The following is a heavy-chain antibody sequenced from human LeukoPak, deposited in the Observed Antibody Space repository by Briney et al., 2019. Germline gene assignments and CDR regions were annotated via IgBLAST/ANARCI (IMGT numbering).Heavy chain of an antibody. J-gene: IGHJ4*02. CDR1: GFTFSSYG. D-gene: IGHD4-17*01. Sequence: GGSLRLSCAASGFTFSSYGMSWVRQAPGKGLEWVSAISGSGGSTYYADSVKGRFTISRDNSKNTLYLQMNSLRAEDTAVYYCARACGDYVKALGYWGQGTLVTVSS. V-gene: IGHV3-23*01. CDR2: ISGSGGST. CDR3: ARACGDYVKALGY.